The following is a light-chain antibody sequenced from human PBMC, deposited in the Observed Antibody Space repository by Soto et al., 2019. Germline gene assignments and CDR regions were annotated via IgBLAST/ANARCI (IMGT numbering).Light chain of an antibody. CDR1: SSDVGGFNY. CDR2: YVT. Sequence: ELTHLAYGYRSHGESRTISNNRNSSDVGGFNYVSWYQQHPGKGPKLMIYYVTNRPSGLSYRFSGSKSGTTDSLTISGLLAEDEAEYYCNSSSRSSSCVFRTVSKVTVL. V-gene: IGLV2-14*03. J-gene: IGLJ1*01. CDR3: NSSSRSSSCV.